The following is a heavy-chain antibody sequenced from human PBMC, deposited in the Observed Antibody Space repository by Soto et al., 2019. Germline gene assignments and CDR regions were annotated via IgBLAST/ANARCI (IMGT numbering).Heavy chain of an antibody. Sequence: XETLSLTCTVSGGSISSYYWSWIRQPPGEGLDWIGYIYYSGSTNYNPSLKSRVTISVDTSKNQFSLKLSSVTAADTAVYYCARGNYYGSGSYPGLYYYYGMDVWGQGTTVTVSS. CDR3: ARGNYYGSGSYPGLYYYYGMDV. CDR1: GGSISSYY. D-gene: IGHD3-10*01. CDR2: IYYSGST. J-gene: IGHJ6*02. V-gene: IGHV4-59*01.